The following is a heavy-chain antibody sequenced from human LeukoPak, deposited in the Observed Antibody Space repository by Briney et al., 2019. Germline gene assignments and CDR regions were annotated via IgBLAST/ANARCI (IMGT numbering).Heavy chain of an antibody. V-gene: IGHV4-38-2*02. D-gene: IGHD1/OR15-1a*01. CDR1: GYSISSGYY. CDR2: IYHSGST. CDR3: ARVGGQDPDGGWELEQMYYFDY. J-gene: IGHJ4*02. Sequence: SQTLSLTCTVSGYSISSGYYWGWIRQPPGKGLEWIGSIYHSGSTYYNPSLKSRVTISVDTSKNQFSPKLSSVTAADTAVYYCARVGGQDPDGGWELEQMYYFDYWGQGTLVTVSS.